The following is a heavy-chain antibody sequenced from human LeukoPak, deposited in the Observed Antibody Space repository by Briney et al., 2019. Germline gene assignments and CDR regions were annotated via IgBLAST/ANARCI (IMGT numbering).Heavy chain of an antibody. D-gene: IGHD2-2*01. J-gene: IGHJ4*02. CDR2: TSGSGGRP. CDR1: GFTFSSCA. V-gene: IGHV3-23*01. CDR3: ARHPEPGYCSSTSCHESYFDY. Sequence: GGSLRLSCAASGFTFSSCAMSWVRRAPGKGLEWVSATSGSGGRPYYADSVKGRFTISRDNSKNTLYLQMNSLRAEDTAVYYCARHPEPGYCSSTSCHESYFDYWGQGTLVTVSS.